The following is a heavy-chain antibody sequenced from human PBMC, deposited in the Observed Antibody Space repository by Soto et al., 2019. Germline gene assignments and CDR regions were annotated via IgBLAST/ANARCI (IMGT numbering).Heavy chain of an antibody. Sequence: SGPTLVKPTQTLTLTCTFSGFSLSTSGMCVSWIRQPPGKALEWLARIDWDDDKYYSTSLKTRLTISKDTSKNQVVLTMTNMDPVDTATYYCARSYPVLDAVPKPYSSGWYDYWGQGTLVTVSS. V-gene: IGHV2-70*11. D-gene: IGHD6-19*01. CDR3: ARSYPVLDAVPKPYSSGWYDY. J-gene: IGHJ4*02. CDR2: IDWDDDK. CDR1: GFSLSTSGMC.